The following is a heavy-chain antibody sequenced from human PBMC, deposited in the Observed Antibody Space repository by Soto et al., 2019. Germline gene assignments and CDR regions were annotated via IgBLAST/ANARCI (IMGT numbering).Heavy chain of an antibody. CDR2: ITGSGGST. D-gene: IGHD2-21*02. V-gene: IGHV3-23*01. CDR1: GFTFSRHA. CDR3: AKVMGAYVTQYYFDY. Sequence: EVELLESGGALGQPGGSLRLSCAASGFTFSRHAMSWVRQAPGKGLEWVSAITGSGGSTYYADSVKGRFTISRDNSKNTLYLQMNSLIAEDTAVYYCAKVMGAYVTQYYFDYWGQGTLVTVSS. J-gene: IGHJ4*02.